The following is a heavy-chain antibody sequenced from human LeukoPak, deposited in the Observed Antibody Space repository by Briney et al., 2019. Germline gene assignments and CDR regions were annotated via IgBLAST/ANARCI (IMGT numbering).Heavy chain of an antibody. D-gene: IGHD3-22*01. J-gene: IGHJ4*02. Sequence: GGSLRLSCAASGFTFSSYEMNWVRQAPGKGLEWVSYISSSGSTIYYADSVQGRFTISRDNARNSLYLQMNSLTAEDTAVYYCARVGPHYYDSSGYFYYFDYWGQGTLVTVSS. V-gene: IGHV3-48*03. CDR1: GFTFSSYE. CDR3: ARVGPHYYDSSGYFYYFDY. CDR2: ISSSGSTI.